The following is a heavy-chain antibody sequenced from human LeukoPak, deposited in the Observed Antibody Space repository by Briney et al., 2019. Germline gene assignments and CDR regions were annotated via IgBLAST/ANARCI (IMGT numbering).Heavy chain of an antibody. D-gene: IGHD3-10*01. CDR2: IYYSGST. Sequence: PSETLSLTCTVSGGSISSSSYYWGWIRQPPGKGLEWIGSIYYSGSTYYNPSLKSRVTISVDTSKNQFSLKLSPVTAADTAVYYCARPTMVRGVISAFDIWGQGTMVTVSS. J-gene: IGHJ3*02. V-gene: IGHV4-39*07. CDR1: GGSISSSSYY. CDR3: ARPTMVRGVISAFDI.